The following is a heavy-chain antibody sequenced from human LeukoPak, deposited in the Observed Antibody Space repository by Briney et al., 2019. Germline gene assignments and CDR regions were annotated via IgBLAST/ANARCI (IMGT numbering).Heavy chain of an antibody. CDR3: VRSTGQDYYYGMDV. Sequence: PSETLSLTCAVYGGSFSGYYWSWIRQPPGKGLEWIGEINHSGSTNYNPSLKSRVTISVDTSKNQFSLKLSSVTAADTAVYYCVRSTGQDYYYGMDVWGQGTTVTVSS. V-gene: IGHV4-34*01. CDR2: INHSGST. D-gene: IGHD1-14*01. J-gene: IGHJ6*02. CDR1: GGSFSGYY.